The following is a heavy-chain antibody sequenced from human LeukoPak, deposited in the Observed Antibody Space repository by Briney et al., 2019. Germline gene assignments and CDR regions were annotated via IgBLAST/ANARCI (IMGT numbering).Heavy chain of an antibody. CDR3: ARARYCSSTSCYGIDY. CDR1: GFTFSSYS. V-gene: IGHV3-21*01. D-gene: IGHD2-2*01. Sequence: GGSLRLSCAASGFTFSSYSMNWVRQAPGKGLEWVSSISSSSSYIYYADSVKGRFTISRDSAKNSLYLQMNSLRAEDTAVYYCARARYCSSTSCYGIDYWGQGTLVTVSS. J-gene: IGHJ4*02. CDR2: ISSSSSYI.